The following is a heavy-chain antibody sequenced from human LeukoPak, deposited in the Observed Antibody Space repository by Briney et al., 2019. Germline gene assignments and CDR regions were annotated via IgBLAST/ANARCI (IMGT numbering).Heavy chain of an antibody. D-gene: IGHD3-16*02. CDR1: GGPISSYY. Sequence: SETLSLTCTVSGGPISSYYWSWIRPPPGNGLEWIGYIYYSGSTNYNPSLKSRVTISVDTSKNQFSLKLSSVTAADTAVYYCARSLMITFGGVIVDAFDIWGQGTMVTVSS. CDR3: ARSLMITFGGVIVDAFDI. V-gene: IGHV4-59*01. CDR2: IYYSGST. J-gene: IGHJ3*02.